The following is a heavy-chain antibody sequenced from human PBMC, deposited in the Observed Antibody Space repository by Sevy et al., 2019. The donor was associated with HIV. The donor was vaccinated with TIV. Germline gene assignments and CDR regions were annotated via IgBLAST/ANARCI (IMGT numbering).Heavy chain of an antibody. CDR2: FSFGCGRI. J-gene: IGHJ4*02. Sequence: GGSLRLSCAASGFTFAKYSMSWVRQAPGKGLEWVSTFSFGCGRINYADSVKGRFTISGDDSKNTLLLQMNSLRAEDTATYFCAREGCTQPHDYWGQGTLVTVSS. CDR1: GFTFAKYS. D-gene: IGHD2-8*01. V-gene: IGHV3-23*01. CDR3: AREGCTQPHDY.